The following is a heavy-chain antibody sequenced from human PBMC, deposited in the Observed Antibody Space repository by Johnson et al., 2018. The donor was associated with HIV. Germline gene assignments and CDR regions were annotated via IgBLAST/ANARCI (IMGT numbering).Heavy chain of an antibody. CDR1: GFTFSSYG. CDR3: AKGGLWFGESMDAFDI. Sequence: QVQLVESGGGLVQPGGSLRLSCAASGFTFSSYGMHWVRQAPGKGLEWVAFIRYDGSNKYYADSVKGRFTISRDNSKNTLYLQMNSLRAEDTAVYDCAKGGLWFGESMDAFDIWGQGTLVIVSS. V-gene: IGHV3-30*02. D-gene: IGHD3-10*01. CDR2: IRYDGSNK. J-gene: IGHJ3*02.